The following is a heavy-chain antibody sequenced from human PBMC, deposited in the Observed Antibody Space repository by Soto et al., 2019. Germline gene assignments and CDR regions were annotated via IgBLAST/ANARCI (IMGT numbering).Heavy chain of an antibody. V-gene: IGHV2-5*02. CDR2: IYWDDDK. CDR1: GFSLSASGVG. D-gene: IGHD3-16*02. J-gene: IGHJ4*02. CDR3: GHRGDFAYIWGQYRYWDC. Sequence: QITLKESGPTLVKPTQTLTLTCSFSGFSLSASGVGVGWIRQPPGKTLEWRALIYWDDDKRYSPPLKSRPTITKDTTKNQVGLTMTNMDPVATATYSCGHRGDFAYIWGQYRYWDCWGQGSVVTFSS.